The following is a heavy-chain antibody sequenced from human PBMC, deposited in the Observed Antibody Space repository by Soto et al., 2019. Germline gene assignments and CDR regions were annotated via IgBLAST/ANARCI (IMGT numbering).Heavy chain of an antibody. CDR2: IYYSGST. CDR1: GASVSSAGYY. J-gene: IGHJ6*02. D-gene: IGHD4-17*01. CDR3: ARLTTPTPYYYYYGMDV. Sequence: SETLSLTCTVSGASVSSAGYYWSWIRQPPGKGLEWIGYIYYSGSTNYNPSLKSRVTISVDTSKNQFSLKLSSVTAADTAVYYCARLTTPTPYYYYYGMDVWGQGTTVT. V-gene: IGHV4-61*08.